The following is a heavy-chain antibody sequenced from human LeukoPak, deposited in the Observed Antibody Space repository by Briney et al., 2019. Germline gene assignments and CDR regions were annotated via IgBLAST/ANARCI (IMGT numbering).Heavy chain of an antibody. V-gene: IGHV3-53*01. J-gene: IGHJ4*02. CDR3: ATSRGSWPDYFDY. Sequence: GGSLRLSCAASGFTVSSNYMSWVRQAPGKGLEWVSVIYSGGSTYYADSVKGRFTISRDNSKNTLYLQMNSLRAEDTAVYYCATSRGSWPDYFDYWGQGTLVTVSS. D-gene: IGHD6-13*01. CDR1: GFTVSSNY. CDR2: IYSGGST.